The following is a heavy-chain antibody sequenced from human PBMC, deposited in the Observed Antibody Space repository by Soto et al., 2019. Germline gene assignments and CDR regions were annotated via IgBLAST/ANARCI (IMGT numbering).Heavy chain of an antibody. CDR3: AKIKALTYHNNRGKALDL. CDR2: IIPVFNAA. J-gene: IGHJ5*02. Sequence: QVQLVQSGAEVKKPGSSVRVSCKVSGGTFGSHTFTWVRQAPGQGLEWMGEIIPVFNAANYAQRFQDRVTITEDRSATTVYLALSRLTYADTAKYYCAKIKALTYHNNRGKALDLWGQGTLVIVSS. D-gene: IGHD3-16*01. CDR1: GGTFGSHT. V-gene: IGHV1-69*06.